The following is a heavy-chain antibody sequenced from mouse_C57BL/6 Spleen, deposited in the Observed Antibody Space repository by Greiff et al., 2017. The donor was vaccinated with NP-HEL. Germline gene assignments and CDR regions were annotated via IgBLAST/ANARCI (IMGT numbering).Heavy chain of an antibody. CDR2: INYDGSST. D-gene: IGHD2-5*01. CDR3: ARDRAYYSNWGYFDV. CDR1: GFTFSDYY. Sequence: EVNVVESEGGLVQPGSSMKLSCTASGFTFSDYYMAWVRQVPEKGLEWVANINYDGSSTYYLDSLKSRFIISRDNAKNILYLQMSSLKSEDTATYYCARDRAYYSNWGYFDVWGTGTTVTVSS. V-gene: IGHV5-16*01. J-gene: IGHJ1*03.